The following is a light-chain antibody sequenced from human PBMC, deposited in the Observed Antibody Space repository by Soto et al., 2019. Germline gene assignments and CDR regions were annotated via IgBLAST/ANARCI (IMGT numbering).Light chain of an antibody. CDR1: QNILNSPDKRNY. V-gene: IGKV4-1*01. CDR2: WAS. Sequence: DIVMTQSPDSLVVSLGERATINCRSSQNILNSPDKRNYLAWYQQKSGQPPKMLIYWASTRESGVPVRFSGSGSGTEFTLNISSLPAEDVAVYYCHKYYSAPQITFRGGTKVEIK. CDR3: HKYYSAPQIT. J-gene: IGKJ4*01.